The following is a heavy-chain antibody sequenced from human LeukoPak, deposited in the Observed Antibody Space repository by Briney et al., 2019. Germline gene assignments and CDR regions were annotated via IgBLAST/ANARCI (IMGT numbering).Heavy chain of an antibody. CDR1: GYTFTSYY. D-gene: IGHD6-13*01. CDR2: INPSGGST. V-gene: IGHV1-46*01. Sequence: ASVKVSCKASGYTFTSYYMHWVRQAPGQGLEWMGIINPSGGSTSYAQKFQGRVTMTRDTSTSTVYMELSSLRSEDTAVHYCARDPRRYSSSYYGMDVWGQGTTVTVSS. J-gene: IGHJ6*02. CDR3: ARDPRRYSSSYYGMDV.